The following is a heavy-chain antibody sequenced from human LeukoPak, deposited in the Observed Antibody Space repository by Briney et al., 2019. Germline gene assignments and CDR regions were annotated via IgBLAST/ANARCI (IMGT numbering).Heavy chain of an antibody. J-gene: IGHJ4*02. Sequence: SETLSLTCTVSGGSISSYYWSWIRQPPGKGLEWIGYVYYSGSTNYNPSLKSRVTISVDTSKNQFSLKLSSVTAADTAVYYCASTPYYDFWSGPGYWGQGTLVTVSS. V-gene: IGHV4-59*08. CDR2: VYYSGST. CDR3: ASTPYYDFWSGPGY. D-gene: IGHD3-3*01. CDR1: GGSISSYY.